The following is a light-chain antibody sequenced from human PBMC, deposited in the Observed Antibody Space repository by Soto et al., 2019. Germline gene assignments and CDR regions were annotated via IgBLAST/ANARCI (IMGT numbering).Light chain of an antibody. CDR3: QQYYSYLWT. J-gene: IGKJ1*01. Sequence: DIQMTQSPSTLSASVGDRVTITCRASQSISSWLAWYQQKPGKDPKLLIYDASSLESGVTSRFSGSGSGTEFKLTISSLQPDDFATYYFQQYYSYLWTFGQGTKVDIK. V-gene: IGKV1-5*01. CDR2: DAS. CDR1: QSISSW.